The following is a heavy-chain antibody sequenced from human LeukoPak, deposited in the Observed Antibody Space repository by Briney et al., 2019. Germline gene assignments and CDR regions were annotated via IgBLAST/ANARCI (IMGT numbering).Heavy chain of an antibody. J-gene: IGHJ4*02. D-gene: IGHD1-26*01. Sequence: GGSLRLSRAASGFTFSSYAMSWVRQAPGKGLEWVSVIYSGGSTYYADSVKGRFTISRDNSKNTLYLQMNSLRAEDTAVYYCASRLSGSYYPFDYWGQGTLVTVSS. V-gene: IGHV3-53*01. CDR1: GFTFSSYA. CDR3: ASRLSGSYYPFDY. CDR2: IYSGGST.